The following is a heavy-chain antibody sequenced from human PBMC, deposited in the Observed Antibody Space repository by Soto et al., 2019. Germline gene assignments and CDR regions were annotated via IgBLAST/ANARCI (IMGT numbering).Heavy chain of an antibody. CDR3: AREDSSGWSGESMDV. V-gene: IGHV4-34*01. J-gene: IGHJ6*02. Sequence: SETLSLTSAVYGESLRSHSWNWIRQPPGKGLEWVGEINHSGSTNYNPSLKSRATISVDTSKNQFSLKLTSVIAADTGVYYCAREDSSGWSGESMDVWGQGTTVTV. CDR2: INHSGST. D-gene: IGHD6-19*01. CDR1: GESLRSHS.